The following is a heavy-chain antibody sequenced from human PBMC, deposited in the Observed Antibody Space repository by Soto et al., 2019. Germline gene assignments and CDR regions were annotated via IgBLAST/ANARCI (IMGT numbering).Heavy chain of an antibody. V-gene: IGHV3-9*01. CDR2: ISWNSGSI. J-gene: IGHJ6*02. CDR1: GFTFDDYA. Sequence: EVQLVESGGGLVQPGRSLRLSCAASGFTFDDYAMHWVRQAPGKGLEWVSGISWNSGSIGSADSVKGRFTISRDNANNSLYLQMNSLRAEDTALYYCAKDAITMVRGVISYYGMDVWGQGTTVTVSS. D-gene: IGHD3-10*01. CDR3: AKDAITMVRGVISYYGMDV.